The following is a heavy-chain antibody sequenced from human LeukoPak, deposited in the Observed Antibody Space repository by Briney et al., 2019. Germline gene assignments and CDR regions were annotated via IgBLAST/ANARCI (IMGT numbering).Heavy chain of an antibody. CDR3: ASLLAVAGSFDY. CDR1: GFTFSSYA. CDR2: ISYDGSNK. V-gene: IGHV3-30-3*01. Sequence: GGSLRLSCAASGFTFSSYAMHWVRQAPGKGLEWVAVISYDGSNKYYADSVKGRFTISRDNSKNTLYLQMNSLRAEDTAVYYCASLLAVAGSFDYWGQGTLVTVSS. D-gene: IGHD6-19*01. J-gene: IGHJ4*02.